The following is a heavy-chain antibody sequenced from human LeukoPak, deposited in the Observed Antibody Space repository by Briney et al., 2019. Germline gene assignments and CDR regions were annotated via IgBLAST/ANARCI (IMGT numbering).Heavy chain of an antibody. V-gene: IGHV3-21*01. D-gene: IGHD1-26*01. J-gene: IGHJ3*02. CDR3: ARLYSGSSDAFDI. CDR1: GFTFSSYS. Sequence: GGPLRLSCAASGFTFSSYSMNWVRQAPGKGLEWVSSISSSSSYIYYADSVKGRFTISRDNAKNSLYLQMNSLRAEDTAVYYCARLYSGSSDAFDIWGQGTMVTVSS. CDR2: ISSSSSYI.